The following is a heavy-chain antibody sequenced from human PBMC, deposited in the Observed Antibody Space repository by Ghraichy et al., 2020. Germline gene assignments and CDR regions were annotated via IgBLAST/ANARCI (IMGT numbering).Heavy chain of an antibody. V-gene: IGHV3-23*01. J-gene: IGHJ6*02. CDR2: ISSTGETT. Sequence: GGSLRLSCAASGFMFRTYAMSWVRQAPGKGLEWVSTISSTGETTYYADSVKGHFTISRDNSNNTLFLQTSSLRAEDSAVYYCAKEFVGGAVYYYGMDVWGQWTTVSVS. CDR1: GFMFRTYA. CDR3: AKEFVGGAVYYYGMDV. D-gene: IGHD3-16*01.